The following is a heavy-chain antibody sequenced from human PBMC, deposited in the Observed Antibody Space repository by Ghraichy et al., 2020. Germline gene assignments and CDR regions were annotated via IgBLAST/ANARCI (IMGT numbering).Heavy chain of an antibody. CDR1: GFSLSTSGMC. D-gene: IGHD4-17*01. CDR2: IDWDDDK. V-gene: IGHV2-70*11. CDR3: ARGYTVSSLYYYYYGMDV. J-gene: IGHJ6*02. Sequence: SGPTLVKPTQTLTLTCTFSGFSLSTSGMCVTWIRQPPGKALEWLARIDWDDDKYYSTSLKTRLTISKDTSKNQVVRTMTNMDPVDTATYYCARGYTVSSLYYYYYGMDVWGQGTTVTVSS.